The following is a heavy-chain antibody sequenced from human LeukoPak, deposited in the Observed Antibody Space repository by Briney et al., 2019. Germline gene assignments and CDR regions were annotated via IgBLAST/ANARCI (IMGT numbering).Heavy chain of an antibody. CDR1: GGSISSSSYY. Sequence: SETLSLTCTVSGGSISSSSYYWGWIRQPPGKGLEWIGSIYYSGSTYYNPSLKSRVTISVDTSKNQFSLKLSSVTAADTAVYYCARDLQSGSYDYWGQGTLVTVSS. CDR3: ARDLQSGSYDY. CDR2: IYYSGST. J-gene: IGHJ4*02. V-gene: IGHV4-39*07. D-gene: IGHD1-26*01.